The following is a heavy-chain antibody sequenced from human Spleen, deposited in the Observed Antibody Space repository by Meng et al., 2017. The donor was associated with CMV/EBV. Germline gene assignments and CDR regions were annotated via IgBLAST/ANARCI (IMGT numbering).Heavy chain of an antibody. Sequence: GGSLRLSCVASGFTFSSSWMSWVRRAPGKGLEWVSSISTTSSYIYYAESLKGRFTISRDNAKNTLYLHISGLRVEDTAVYYCAGFGVTITNALDVWGQGTTVTVSS. J-gene: IGHJ6*02. CDR1: GFTFSSSW. CDR2: ISTTSSYI. D-gene: IGHD3-3*01. CDR3: AGFGVTITNALDV. V-gene: IGHV3-21*01.